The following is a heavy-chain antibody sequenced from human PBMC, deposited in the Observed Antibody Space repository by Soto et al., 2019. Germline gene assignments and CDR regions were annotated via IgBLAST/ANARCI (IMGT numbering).Heavy chain of an antibody. D-gene: IGHD2-2*01. CDR2: IIPIFGTA. V-gene: IGHV1-69*06. Sequence: QVQLLQSGAEVKKPGSSVKVSCKASGGTSSSYAISWGRQAPGQGLDWMGGIIPIFGTANSAQKFQGRFTSTADKATSTAYMELSSLRCEDTAVYYCARGGVVVPASYYYYDMDVWGQGTTVTVSS. CDR3: ARGGVVVPASYYYYDMDV. CDR1: GGTSSSYA. J-gene: IGHJ6*02.